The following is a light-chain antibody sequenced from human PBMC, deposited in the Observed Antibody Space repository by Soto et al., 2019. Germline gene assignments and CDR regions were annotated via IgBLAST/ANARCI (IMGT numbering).Light chain of an antibody. Sequence: EIVRTNSPATRSLAPGERATLSCRASKSVSSYLAWYQQKPGQPPRLLIYDASNRATGIPDRFSGSGSGTVFTLTISRLEPEDFAVYYCQQHNYWPINFGQGKRLAIK. CDR1: KSVSSY. CDR3: QQHNYWPIN. J-gene: IGKJ5*01. V-gene: IGKV3-11*01. CDR2: DAS.